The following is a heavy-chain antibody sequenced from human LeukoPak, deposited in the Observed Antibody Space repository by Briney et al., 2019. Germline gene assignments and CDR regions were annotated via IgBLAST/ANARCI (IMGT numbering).Heavy chain of an antibody. D-gene: IGHD1-1*01. CDR1: GASISHDY. V-gene: IGHV4-4*07. CDR3: VRLWNDETYYFDY. CDR2: IYSSGT. J-gene: IGHJ4*02. Sequence: SETLSLTCIVSGASISHDYWSWVRQPAGKGLEWVGRIYSSGTNYNPSLKSRVTISVDTSKNQFSLKLSSVTAADTAVYYCVRLWNDETYYFDYWGQGTLVTVSS.